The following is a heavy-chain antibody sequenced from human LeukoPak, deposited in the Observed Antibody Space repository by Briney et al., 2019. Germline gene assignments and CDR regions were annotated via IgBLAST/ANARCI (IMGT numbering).Heavy chain of an antibody. CDR3: ARPESAAGTRGSDYFDY. J-gene: IGHJ4*02. CDR1: GGSFSGYY. D-gene: IGHD6-13*01. CDR2: INHSGST. V-gene: IGHV4-34*01. Sequence: PSETLSLTCAVYGGSFSGYYWSWIRQPPGKGLEWIGEINHSGSTNYNPSLKSRVTISVDTSKNQFSLKLSSVTAADTAVYYCARPESAAGTRGSDYFDYWGQGTLVTVSS.